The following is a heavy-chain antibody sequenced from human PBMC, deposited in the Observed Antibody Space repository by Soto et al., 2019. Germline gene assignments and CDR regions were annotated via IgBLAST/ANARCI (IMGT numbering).Heavy chain of an antibody. V-gene: IGHV1-18*01. CDR2: ISAYNGNT. D-gene: IGHD1-20*01. CDR1: GYTFTSYG. CDR3: ARGSYNWNAGYYYYGMDV. Sequence: ASVKVSCKDPGYTFTSYGISWVRQAPGQGLEWMGWISAYNGNTNYAQKLQGRVTMTTDTSTSTAYMELRSLRSDDTAVYYCARGSYNWNAGYYYYGMDVWGQGTTVTVSS. J-gene: IGHJ6*02.